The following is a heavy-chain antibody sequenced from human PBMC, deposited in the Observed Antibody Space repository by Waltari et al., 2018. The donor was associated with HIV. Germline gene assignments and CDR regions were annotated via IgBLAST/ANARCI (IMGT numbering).Heavy chain of an antibody. V-gene: IGHV3-74*01. Sequence: EVQLVESGGGLVQPGGSLRLSCAASGFTFSHYWMHWVRQAAGKGLVWVSRINRDGSSTTYADSEKGRFTISRDNAKNTLYMQMNSLRAEDTALYYCVRGSSSWNGVDFWGRGTLVTVSS. D-gene: IGHD6-13*01. CDR1: GFTFSHYW. J-gene: IGHJ4*02. CDR3: VRGSSSWNGVDF. CDR2: INRDGSST.